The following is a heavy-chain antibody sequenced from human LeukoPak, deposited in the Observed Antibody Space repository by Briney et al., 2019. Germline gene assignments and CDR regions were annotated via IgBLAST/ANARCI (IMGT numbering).Heavy chain of an antibody. J-gene: IGHJ5*01. V-gene: IGHV4-59*02. CDR3: AREGYSSNWYDY. Sequence: SETLSLTCTVSGGSVSSHYWAWIRQPPGKGLEWIGYISYTGSTNYNPSLKSRVTISVDTSKNQFSLKLRSVTAADTAVYYCAREGYSSNWYDYWGQGTLVTVSS. D-gene: IGHD6-13*01. CDR2: ISYTGST. CDR1: GGSVSSHY.